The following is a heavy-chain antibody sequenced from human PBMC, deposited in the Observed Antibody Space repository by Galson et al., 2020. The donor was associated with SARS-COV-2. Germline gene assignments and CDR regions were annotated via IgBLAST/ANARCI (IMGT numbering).Heavy chain of an antibody. CDR1: GFTFTSSA. D-gene: IGHD3-3*01. CDR2: IVVGSGNT. V-gene: IGHV1-58*01. CDR3: AAGIYDFWSTSGFFSFDY. Sequence: KISCKASGFTFTSSAVQWVRQARGQRLEWIGWIVVGSGNTNYAQKFQERVTITRDMSTSTAYMELSSLRSEDTAVYYCAAGIYDFWSTSGFFSFDYWGQGTLVTVSS. J-gene: IGHJ4*02.